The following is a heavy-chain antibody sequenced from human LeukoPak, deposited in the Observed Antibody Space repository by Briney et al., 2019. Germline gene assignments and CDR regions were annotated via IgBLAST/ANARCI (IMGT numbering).Heavy chain of an antibody. V-gene: IGHV3-23*01. CDR2: ISGGGGST. J-gene: IGHJ4*02. D-gene: IGHD1-26*01. Sequence: GGSLRLSCAASGFTFTSYSMNWVRQAPGKGLEWVSTISGGGGSTYYADSVKGRFTISRDNSKNTLYLQMNSLRAEDTAVYYCAKSDSGSYYPHYLDYWGQGTLVTVSS. CDR1: GFTFTSYS. CDR3: AKSDSGSYYPHYLDY.